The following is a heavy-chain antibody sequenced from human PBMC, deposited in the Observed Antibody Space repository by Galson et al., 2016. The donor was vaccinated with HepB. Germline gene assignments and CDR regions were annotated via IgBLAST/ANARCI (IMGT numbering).Heavy chain of an antibody. V-gene: IGHV4-59*02. D-gene: IGHD1-14*01. J-gene: IGHJ6*03. Sequence: SETLSLTCTVSDDSVNSYSWTWIRQPPGKGLEWIGNIYSNGTSIHNPSLKSRVTISIHTSRNEFSLRLSSVTAADTAVYYCARVRRYNKSPGHYFYYIDVWGKGTKVTVSS. CDR3: ARVRRYNKSPGHYFYYIDV. CDR2: IYSNGTS. CDR1: DDSVNSYS.